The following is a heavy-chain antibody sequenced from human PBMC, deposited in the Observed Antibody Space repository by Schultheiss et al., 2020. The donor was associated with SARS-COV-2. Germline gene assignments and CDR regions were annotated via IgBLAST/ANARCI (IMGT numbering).Heavy chain of an antibody. Sequence: GGSLRLSCAASGFTFSGSAMHWVRQATGKGLEWVSAIGTAGDPYYPGSVKGRFTISRDNSKNTLYLQMYSLRFEDTAIYFCARGANAYDEGVDAFDIWGQGTMVTVSS. D-gene: IGHD3-22*01. V-gene: IGHV3-13*05. CDR2: IGTAGDP. CDR3: ARGANAYDEGVDAFDI. CDR1: GFTFSGSA. J-gene: IGHJ3*02.